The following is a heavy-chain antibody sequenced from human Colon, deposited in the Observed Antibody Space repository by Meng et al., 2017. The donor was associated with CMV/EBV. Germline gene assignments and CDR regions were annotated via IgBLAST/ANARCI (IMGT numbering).Heavy chain of an antibody. J-gene: IGHJ6*02. CDR2: IKQDGSEK. CDR3: ARGRGYYDNNGYNPNYHYGMDV. D-gene: IGHD3-22*01. V-gene: IGHV3-7*03. Sequence: GESLKISCAASGFSFRSYWMTWVRQAPGKGLEWVANIKQDGSEKHYVDSVKGRFTISRDNAKNSVYLQMNSLRSEDTALYYCARGRGYYDNNGYNPNYHYGMDVWGQGTTVTVSS. CDR1: GFSFRSYW.